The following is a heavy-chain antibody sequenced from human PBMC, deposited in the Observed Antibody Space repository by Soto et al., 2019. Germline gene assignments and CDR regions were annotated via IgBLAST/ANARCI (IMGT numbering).Heavy chain of an antibody. CDR1: GFTFSDSA. Sequence: PGGSLRLSCAASGFTFSDSAMHWVRQASGKGLEWLGRIRSKFNNYATAYAASVKGRFIISRDDSKDTAYLLMSSLKTEDTAMYYCTRHLSDYWGQGTLVTVSS. V-gene: IGHV3-73*01. J-gene: IGHJ4*02. CDR3: TRHLSDY. CDR2: IRSKFNNYAT.